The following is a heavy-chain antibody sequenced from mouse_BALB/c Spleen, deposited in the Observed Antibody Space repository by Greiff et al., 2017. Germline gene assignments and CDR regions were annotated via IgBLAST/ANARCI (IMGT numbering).Heavy chain of an antibody. V-gene: IGHV1-69*01. CDR2: IDTSDSYT. D-gene: IGHD2-14*01. Sequence: QVQLQQPGAELVMPGASVKMSCKASGYTFTDYWMHWVKQRPGQGLEWIGAIDTSDSYTSYNQKFKGKATLTVDESSSTAYMQLSSLTSEDSAVYYCAREGRRCDPLDYWGQGTSVTVSS. CDR3: AREGRRCDPLDY. CDR1: GYTFTDYW. J-gene: IGHJ4*01.